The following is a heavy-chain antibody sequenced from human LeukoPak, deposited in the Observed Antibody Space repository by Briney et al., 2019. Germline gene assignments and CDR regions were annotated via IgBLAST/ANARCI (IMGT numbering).Heavy chain of an antibody. D-gene: IGHD3-3*01. CDR1: GGSISSGGYS. CDR2: IYHSGST. Sequence: PSETLCLTCAVSGGSISSGGYSWSWIRQPAGQGLEWIGYIYHSGSTYYNPSLKSRVTISVDRSKNQFSLKLSSVTAADTAVYYCARGGSIWSGYPFDYWGQGTLVTVSS. J-gene: IGHJ4*02. CDR3: ARGGSIWSGYPFDY. V-gene: IGHV4-30-2*01.